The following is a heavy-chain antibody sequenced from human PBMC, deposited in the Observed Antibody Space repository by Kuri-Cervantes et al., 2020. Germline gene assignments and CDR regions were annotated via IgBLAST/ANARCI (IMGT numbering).Heavy chain of an antibody. V-gene: IGHV4-59*12. Sequence: GSLRLSCTVSGASISNYFWTWIRQPPGKGLEWIGYIYYSGSTNYNPSLKSRVTISVDTSKNQFSLKLSSVTAADTAVYYCASWLDSYYYYGMDVWGQGTTVTVSS. CDR1: GASISNYF. J-gene: IGHJ6*02. CDR2: IYYSGST. D-gene: IGHD6-19*01. CDR3: ASWLDSYYYYGMDV.